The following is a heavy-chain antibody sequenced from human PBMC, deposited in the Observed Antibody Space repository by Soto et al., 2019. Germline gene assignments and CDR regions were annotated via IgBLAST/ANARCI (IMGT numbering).Heavy chain of an antibody. CDR1: GYTFTSYG. V-gene: IGHV1-18*04. CDR2: ISAYNGNT. Sequence: GASVKVSCKASGYTFTSYGISWVRQAPGQGLEWMGWISAYNGNTNYAQKLQGRVTMTTDTSTSTAYMELRSLRSDDTAVYYCAIFSLLPNRELSLPAAIPFDYYYYGMDVWGQGTTVTVSS. D-gene: IGHD2-2*02. J-gene: IGHJ6*02. CDR3: AIFSLLPNRELSLPAAIPFDYYYYGMDV.